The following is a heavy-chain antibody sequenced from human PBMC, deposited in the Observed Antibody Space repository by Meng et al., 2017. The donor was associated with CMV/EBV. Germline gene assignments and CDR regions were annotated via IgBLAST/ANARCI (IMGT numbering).Heavy chain of an antibody. CDR3: ARVPKAYGLSGHYYYYGMDV. CDR2: IYSGGST. J-gene: IGHJ6*02. V-gene: IGHV3-53*01. CDR1: GFTFSSNY. Sequence: GESLKISCAASGFTFSSNYMSWVRQAPGKGLEWVSVIYSGGSTYYADSVKGRFTISRDNSKNTLYLQMNSLRAEDTAVYYCARVPKAYGLSGHYYYYGMDVWGQGTTVTVSS. D-gene: IGHD3-3*01.